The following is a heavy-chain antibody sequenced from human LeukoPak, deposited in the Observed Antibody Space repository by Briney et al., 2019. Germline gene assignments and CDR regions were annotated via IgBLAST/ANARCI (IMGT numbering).Heavy chain of an antibody. CDR3: ARDPPSFQY. J-gene: IGHJ1*01. V-gene: IGHV3-21*01. Sequence: PGGSLRLSCAASGFTFSNYNMNWVRQAPGKGLEWVSTISSSRSSYIHYADSVKGRFTISRDNAKNSLYLQMNSLRAEDTAVYYCARDPPSFQYWGQGTLVTVSS. CDR1: GFTFSNYN. CDR2: ISSSRSSYI.